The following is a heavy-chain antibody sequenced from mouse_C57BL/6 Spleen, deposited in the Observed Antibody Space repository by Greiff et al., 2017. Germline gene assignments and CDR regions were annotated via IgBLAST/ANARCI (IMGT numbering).Heavy chain of an antibody. D-gene: IGHD1-1*01. V-gene: IGHV1-82*01. CDR3: ARDGRSYYYAMDY. J-gene: IGHJ4*01. Sequence: VQLQQSGPELVKPGASVKISCKASGYAISSSWMNWVKQRPGKGLEWIGRIYPGDGDTNYTGKFQGKATLTAAKPSNTAYMQLRSLTSENSAVYVGARDGRSYYYAMDYWGQGTSVTGSA. CDR1: GYAISSSW. CDR2: IYPGDGDT.